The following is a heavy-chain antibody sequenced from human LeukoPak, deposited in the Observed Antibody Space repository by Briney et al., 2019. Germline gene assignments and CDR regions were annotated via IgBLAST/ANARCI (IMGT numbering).Heavy chain of an antibody. CDR3: AELGITMIGGV. J-gene: IGHJ6*04. CDR1: GFTLRSYA. CDR2: ISSSGSTI. V-gene: IGHV3-48*03. D-gene: IGHD3-10*02. Sequence: PGGSLRLSCAVSGFTLRSYAMNWVRQAPGKGLEWVSYISSSGSTIYYADSVKGRFTISRDNAKNSLYLQMNSLRAEDTAVYYCAELGITMIGGVWGKGTTVTISS.